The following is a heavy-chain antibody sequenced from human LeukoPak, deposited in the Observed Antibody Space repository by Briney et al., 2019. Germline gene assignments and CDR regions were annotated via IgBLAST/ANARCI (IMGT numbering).Heavy chain of an antibody. Sequence: GGSLRLSCAASGFTISIYWMSWVRQAPGKGLEWVGNIKQDGSERNYVDSVKGRFTISRDNAKKSLYLQMNSRRAEDTAVYYCARDWGAYYHFFDYWGQGTLVTVSS. CDR2: IKQDGSER. D-gene: IGHD3-22*01. CDR3: ARDWGAYYHFFDY. V-gene: IGHV3-7*01. J-gene: IGHJ4*02. CDR1: GFTISIYW.